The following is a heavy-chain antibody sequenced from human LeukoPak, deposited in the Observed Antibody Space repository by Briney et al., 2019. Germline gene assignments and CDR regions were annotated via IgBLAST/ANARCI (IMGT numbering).Heavy chain of an antibody. CDR1: GGTFSSYA. V-gene: IGHV1-69*04. D-gene: IGHD2-2*01. CDR3: ARDSVNLRYCSSNSCPAGGLY. CDR2: IIPILGIA. Sequence: GASVKVSCRASGGTFSSYAISWVRQAPGQGLEWMGRIIPILGIANYAQKFQGRVTITADKSTSTAYMELSSLRSEDTAVYYCARDSVNLRYCSSNSCPAGGLYWGQGTLVTVSS. J-gene: IGHJ4*02.